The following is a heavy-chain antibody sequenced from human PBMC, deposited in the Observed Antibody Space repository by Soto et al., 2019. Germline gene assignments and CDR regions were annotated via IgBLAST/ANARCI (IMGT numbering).Heavy chain of an antibody. CDR2: IWYDGSYK. CDR3: ARDKAHGYFDL. V-gene: IGHV3-33*01. Sequence: QVQLVESGGGVVQPGRSLRLSCAASGFTFSNYGMHWVRQAPGKGLEWVEVIWYDGSYKYAADSVKGRFTISRDNSKNTLYLQMNSLRAEDTAVYYCARDKAHGYFDLWGRGTLVTVSS. J-gene: IGHJ2*01. CDR1: GFTFSNYG.